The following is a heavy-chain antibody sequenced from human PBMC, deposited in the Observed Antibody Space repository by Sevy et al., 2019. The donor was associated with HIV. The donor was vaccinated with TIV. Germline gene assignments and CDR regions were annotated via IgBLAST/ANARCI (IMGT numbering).Heavy chain of an antibody. Sequence: GGSLRLSCTGSGFTFGDYAMSWFRQAPGMGLEWVGFIRSKDYGGATEYAASVKGRFTSLRADSKGIADLQMNSLKTEDTAVYYCTKGYYYDSSGDSDYWGQGTLVTVSS. CDR1: GFTFGDYA. J-gene: IGHJ4*02. CDR3: TKGYYYDSSGDSDY. D-gene: IGHD3-22*01. CDR2: IRSKDYGGAT. V-gene: IGHV3-49*03.